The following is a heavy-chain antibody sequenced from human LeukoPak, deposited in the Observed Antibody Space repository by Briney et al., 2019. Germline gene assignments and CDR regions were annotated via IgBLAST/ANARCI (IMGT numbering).Heavy chain of an antibody. V-gene: IGHV4-39*01. CDR1: GGSISSSRYY. D-gene: IGHD1-1*01. J-gene: IGHJ3*02. CDR2: IYYSGST. CDR3: ADGSGDI. Sequence: KPSETLSLTCTVSGGSISSSRYYWGWIRQPPGKGLEWIGSIYYSGSTYYNPSLKSRVTISVDTSKNQFSLKLSSVTAADTAVYYCADGSGDILGQRTMVTVSS.